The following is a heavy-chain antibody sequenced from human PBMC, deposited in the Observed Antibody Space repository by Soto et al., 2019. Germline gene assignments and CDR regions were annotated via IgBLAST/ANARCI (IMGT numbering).Heavy chain of an antibody. D-gene: IGHD1-26*01. CDR3: AKDSRHGCRTTTCYLFDY. CDR2: ISASGGLT. Sequence: EVQLLESGGGLVQPGGSLRLSCAASGFTFNNYAMSWVRQAPGKGLEWVSVISASGGLTYYADSVKGRFTISRDNSKNTRYLQMNSLRAEDTAVYYCAKDSRHGCRTTTCYLFDYWGQGTLVTVSS. CDR1: GFTFNNYA. J-gene: IGHJ4*02. V-gene: IGHV3-23*01.